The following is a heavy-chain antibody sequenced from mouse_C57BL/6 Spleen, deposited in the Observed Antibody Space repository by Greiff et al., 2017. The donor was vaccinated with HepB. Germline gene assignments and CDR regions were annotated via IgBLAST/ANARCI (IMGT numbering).Heavy chain of an antibody. D-gene: IGHD2-1*01. Sequence: VQLQQPGAELVRPGSSVKLSCKASGYTFTSYWMHWVKQRPIQGLEWIGNIDPSDSETHYNQKFKDKATLTVDKSSSTAYMQLSSLTSEDSAVYYCARRGGNYGFDVWGTGTTVTVSS. CDR1: GYTFTSYW. CDR3: ARRGGNYGFDV. J-gene: IGHJ1*03. V-gene: IGHV1-52*01. CDR2: IDPSDSET.